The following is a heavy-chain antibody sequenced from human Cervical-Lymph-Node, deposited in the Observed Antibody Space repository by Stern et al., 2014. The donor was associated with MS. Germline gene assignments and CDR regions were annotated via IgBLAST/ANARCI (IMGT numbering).Heavy chain of an antibody. CDR2: ISTGGTYI. CDR3: VRDGIAPEGRGAF. CDR1: GFIFSSYN. Sequence: EVQLVESGGGPVKPGGSLRLSCAASGFIFSSYNMKWVRHVPGRGLEWVSYISTGGTYIYYADSVRGRFTISRDNAKNTLFLQMNSLRGEDTAVYYCVRDGIAPEGRGAFWGQGALVTVSS. J-gene: IGHJ1*01. D-gene: IGHD1-1*01. V-gene: IGHV3-21*01.